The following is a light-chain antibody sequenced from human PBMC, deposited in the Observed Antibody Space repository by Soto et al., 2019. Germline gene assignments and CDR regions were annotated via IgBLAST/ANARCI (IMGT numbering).Light chain of an antibody. J-gene: IGLJ2*01. V-gene: IGLV2-14*01. Sequence: QSALTQPASVSGSPGQSITISCTGTSIEVGGYNYVSWYQQHPGKAPKLMIYDVSNRPSGVSNRFSGSKSGNTASLTISGLQAEDEADYYCSSYTSSSTVVFGGGTKLTFL. CDR3: SSYTSSSTVV. CDR1: SIEVGGYNY. CDR2: DVS.